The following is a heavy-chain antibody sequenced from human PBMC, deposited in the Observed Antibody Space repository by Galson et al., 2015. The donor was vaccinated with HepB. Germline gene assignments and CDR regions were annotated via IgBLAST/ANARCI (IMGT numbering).Heavy chain of an antibody. CDR1: GFTVSSNY. CDR3: ARVNDGSSWFFDY. Sequence: SLRLSCAASGFTVSSNYMSWVRQAPGKGLEWVSVIYSGGSTYYADSVKGRFTISRDNSKNTLYLQVNSLRAEDTAVYYCARVNDGSSWFFDYWGQGTLVTVSS. V-gene: IGHV3-66*02. J-gene: IGHJ4*02. CDR2: IYSGGST. D-gene: IGHD6-13*01.